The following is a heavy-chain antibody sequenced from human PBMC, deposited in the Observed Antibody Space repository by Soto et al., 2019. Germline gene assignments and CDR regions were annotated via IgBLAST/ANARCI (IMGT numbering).Heavy chain of an antibody. CDR1: GGSLRNSV. CDR2: VIPILGTA. V-gene: IGHV1-69*01. CDR3: ARLGHPGH. J-gene: IGHJ4*02. Sequence: QVQLVQSGAEVKKPGSSVKVSCTASGGSLRNSVISWVRQAPAQRLEWMGGVIPILGTANYAQKFQGRVTMTADEATSTAYMALSSLSLDDTAVYYCARLGHPGHWGPGTLVIVSS.